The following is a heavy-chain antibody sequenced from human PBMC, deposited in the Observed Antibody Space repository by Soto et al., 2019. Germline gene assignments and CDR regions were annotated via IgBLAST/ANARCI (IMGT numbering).Heavy chain of an antibody. J-gene: IGHJ4*02. V-gene: IGHV1-69*04. CDR1: GYTFTNYY. D-gene: IGHD2-21*01. CDR2: IIPILGIA. CDR3: ARGKKHYSHPLGSFDY. Sequence: SVKVSCKASGYTFTNYYMHWVRQAPGQGLEWMGRIIPILGIANYAQKFQGRVTITADKSTSTAYMELSSLRSEDTAVYYCARGKKHYSHPLGSFDYWGQGTLVTVSS.